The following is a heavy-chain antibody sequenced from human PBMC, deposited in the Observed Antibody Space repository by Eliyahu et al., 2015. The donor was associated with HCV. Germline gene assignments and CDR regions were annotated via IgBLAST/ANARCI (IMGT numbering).Heavy chain of an antibody. Sequence: QVQLVQSGAEVKKPGASVXVXCKXSSXRFXNYGLIWVRQAPGQGPEWMGGINGHNSNTDYAQKFWGRVTMTIDKSTTTAYMELRSLRPDDTAIYYCARGLYIGVPYFSTPPPLGKYPMDVWGQGTSVTVS. J-gene: IGHJ6*02. V-gene: IGHV1-18*04. CDR2: INGHNSNT. D-gene: IGHD2-2*01. CDR3: ARGLYIGVPYFSTPPPLGKYPMDV. CDR1: SXRFXNYG.